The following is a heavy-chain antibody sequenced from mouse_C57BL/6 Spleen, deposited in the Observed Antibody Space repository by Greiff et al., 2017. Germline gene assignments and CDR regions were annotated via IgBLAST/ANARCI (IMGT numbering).Heavy chain of an antibody. CDR1: GYSITSGYY. V-gene: IGHV3-6*01. J-gene: IGHJ3*01. D-gene: IGHD1-1*01. CDR3: AREEYYGSSPAWFAY. Sequence: EVQLQQSGPGLVKPSQSLSLTCSVTGYSITSGYYWNWIRQFPGNKLEWMGYISYDGSNNYNPSLKNRISITRDTSKNQFFLKLNSVTTEDTATYYCAREEYYGSSPAWFAYWGQGTLVTVSA. CDR2: ISYDGSN.